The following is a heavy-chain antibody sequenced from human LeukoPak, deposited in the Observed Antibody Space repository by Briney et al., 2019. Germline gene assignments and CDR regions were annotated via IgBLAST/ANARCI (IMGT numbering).Heavy chain of an antibody. V-gene: IGHV4-39*01. CDR1: GGSITDTNYY. CDR2: ISYSGST. J-gene: IGHJ5*02. D-gene: IGHD2-2*01. Sequence: PSETLSLTCTVSGGSITDTNYYWGWIRQPPGKGLEWIASISYSGSTYFNPSLKSRVTISVDTSKSEFSLKLSSMTAADTAVYYCARSCGSTSCSDGDWFDPWGQGALATVSS. CDR3: ARSCGSTSCSDGDWFDP.